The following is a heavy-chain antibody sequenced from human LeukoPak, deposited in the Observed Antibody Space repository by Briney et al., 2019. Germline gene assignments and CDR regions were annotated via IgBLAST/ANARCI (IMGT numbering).Heavy chain of an antibody. CDR3: AKDLAGGPPYYYYYMDV. CDR2: IRYDGSNK. V-gene: IGHV3-30*02. CDR1: GFTFSSYG. Sequence: GGSLRLSCAASGFTFSSYGMHWVRQAPGKGLGWVAFIRYDGSNKYYADSVKGRFTISRDNSKNTLYLQMNSLRAEDTAVYYCAKDLAGGPPYYYYYMDVWGKGTTVTISS. D-gene: IGHD4-23*01. J-gene: IGHJ6*03.